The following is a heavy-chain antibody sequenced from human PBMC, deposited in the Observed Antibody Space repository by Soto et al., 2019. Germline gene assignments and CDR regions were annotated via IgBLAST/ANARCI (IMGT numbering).Heavy chain of an antibody. D-gene: IGHD4-17*01. Sequence: QVQLQESGPGLVKPSQTLSLTCTVSGGSISSGDYYWSWIRQPPGKGLEWIGYIYYSGSTYYNPSLRSRVTSSVDTSKNQFSLKLSSVTAADTAVYYCARARDYGDTTTRHYYYGMDVWGQGTTVTVSS. V-gene: IGHV4-30-4*01. J-gene: IGHJ6*02. CDR3: ARARDYGDTTTRHYYYGMDV. CDR1: GGSISSGDYY. CDR2: IYYSGST.